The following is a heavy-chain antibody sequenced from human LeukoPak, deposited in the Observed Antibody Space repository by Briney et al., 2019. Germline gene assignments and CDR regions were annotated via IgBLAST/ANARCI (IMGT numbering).Heavy chain of an antibody. D-gene: IGHD3-3*01. CDR2: IYYSGST. CDR3: ARGTSDFWSGYYRLDY. J-gene: IGHJ4*02. CDR1: GGSISCYY. Sequence: SETLSLTCTVSGGSISCYYWSWIRQPPGKGLEWIGYIYYSGSTNYNPSLKSRVTISVDTSKNQFSLKLTSVTAADTAVYYCARGTSDFWSGYYRLDYWGQGTLVTVSS. V-gene: IGHV4-59*01.